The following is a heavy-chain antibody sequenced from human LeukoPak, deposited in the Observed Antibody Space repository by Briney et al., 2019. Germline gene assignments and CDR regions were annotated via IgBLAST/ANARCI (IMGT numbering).Heavy chain of an antibody. J-gene: IGHJ4*02. Sequence: SVKVSCKASGYTFTSYDINWVRQAPGQGLEWMGGIIPIFGTANYAQKFQGRVTITADKSTSTAYMELSSLRSEDTAVYYCARAGLDWILTGYGIDYWGQGTLVTVSS. CDR1: GYTFTSYD. CDR2: IIPIFGTA. D-gene: IGHD3-9*01. CDR3: ARAGLDWILTGYGIDY. V-gene: IGHV1-69*06.